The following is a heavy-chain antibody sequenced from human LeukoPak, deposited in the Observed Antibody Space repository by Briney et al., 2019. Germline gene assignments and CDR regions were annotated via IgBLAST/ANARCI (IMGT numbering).Heavy chain of an antibody. CDR1: GYTFTSYG. D-gene: IGHD1-26*01. Sequence: ASVKVSCKASGYTFTSYGISWVRQAPGQGLEWMGWVSAYNGNTNYAQKLQGRVTMTTDTSTSTAYMELRSLRSDDTAVYYCASHSGSYYLFDYWGQGTLVTVSS. V-gene: IGHV1-18*01. CDR2: VSAYNGNT. J-gene: IGHJ4*02. CDR3: ASHSGSYYLFDY.